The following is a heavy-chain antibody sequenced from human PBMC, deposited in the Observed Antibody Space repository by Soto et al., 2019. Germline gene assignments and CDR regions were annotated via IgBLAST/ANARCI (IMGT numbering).Heavy chain of an antibody. CDR1: GGSISSSSYY. J-gene: IGHJ5*02. CDR2: IYYSGST. CDR3: ASGYYDYVWGSYRHNWFDP. Sequence: QLQLQESGPGLVKPSETLSLTCTVSGGSISSSSYYWGWIRQPPGKGLEWIGSIYYSGSTYYNPSLKSRVTISVDTSKNQFSLKLSSVTAADTAVYYCASGYYDYVWGSYRHNWFDPWGQGTLVTVSS. V-gene: IGHV4-39*01. D-gene: IGHD3-16*02.